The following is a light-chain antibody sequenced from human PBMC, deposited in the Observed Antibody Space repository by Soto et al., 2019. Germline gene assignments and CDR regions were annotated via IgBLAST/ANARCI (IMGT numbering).Light chain of an antibody. V-gene: IGKV4-1*01. CDR1: QTILHSSSNKNH. CDR3: QQYYISPWT. CDR2: WAS. J-gene: IGKJ1*01. Sequence: DIVMTQSPDSQAVSLGERATITCKSSQTILHSSSNKNHLAWYQQKPGQPPKLLIYWASTRESGVPDRFSGSGSGTDFILTISSLQPEDVAAYYCQQYYISPWTFGQGTKVEIK.